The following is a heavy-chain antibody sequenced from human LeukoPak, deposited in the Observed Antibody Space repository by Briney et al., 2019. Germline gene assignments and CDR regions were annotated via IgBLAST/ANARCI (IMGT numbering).Heavy chain of an antibody. Sequence: PGGSLRLSCAASGFTFSCYSMNWVRQAPGKGLDWVSSISTSSTYIYYADSVKGRFTISRDDAKNSLYLQMNSLRAEDTAVYYCARGGRLTVAFERGYWGQGTLVTVSS. D-gene: IGHD3-16*01. V-gene: IGHV3-21*01. CDR3: ARGGRLTVAFERGY. J-gene: IGHJ4*02. CDR2: ISTSSTYI. CDR1: GFTFSCYS.